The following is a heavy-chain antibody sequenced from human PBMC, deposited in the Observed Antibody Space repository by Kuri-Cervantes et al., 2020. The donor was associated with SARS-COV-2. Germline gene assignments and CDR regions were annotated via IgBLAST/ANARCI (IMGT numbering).Heavy chain of an antibody. CDR3: ARVIAAAGREGY. CDR2: IYYSGST. CDR1: GGSISSSSYY. V-gene: IGHV4-39*01. J-gene: IGHJ4*02. D-gene: IGHD6-13*01. Sequence: GSLRLSCTVSGGSISSSSYYWGWIRQPPGKGLEWSGSIYYSGSTYYNPSLKSRVTISVDTSRNQFSLKLSSVTAADTAVYYCARVIAAAGREGYWGQGTLVTVSS.